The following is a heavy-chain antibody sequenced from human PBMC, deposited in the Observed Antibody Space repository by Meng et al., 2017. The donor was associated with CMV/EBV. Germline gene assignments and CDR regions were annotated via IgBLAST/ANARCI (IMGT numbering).Heavy chain of an antibody. J-gene: IGHJ6*02. CDR2: ISSSRSYI. V-gene: IGHV3-21*01. CDR1: GFTFSSYS. CDR3: ARDDDESHYYYYGMDV. Sequence: GESLKISCAASGFTFSSYSMNWVRQAPGKGLEWVSSISSSRSYIYYADSVKGRFTISRDNAKNSLYLQMNSLRAEDTAVYYCARDDDESHYYYYGMDVWGQGTTVTVSS.